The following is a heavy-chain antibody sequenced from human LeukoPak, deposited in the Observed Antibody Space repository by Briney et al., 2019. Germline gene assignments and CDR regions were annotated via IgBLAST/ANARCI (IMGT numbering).Heavy chain of an antibody. CDR3: ARGSTARYYYDSSGYYRGAVDY. D-gene: IGHD3-22*01. CDR1: GYTFTTYG. J-gene: IGHJ4*02. Sequence: ASVKVSCKASGYTFTTYGISWVRQAPGQGLEWMGWISGYNGNTNYAQRLQGRVTMTTDTSTSTAYMELRSLRSDDTAVYYCARGSTARYYYDSSGYYRGAVDYWGQGTLVTVSS. V-gene: IGHV1-18*01. CDR2: ISGYNGNT.